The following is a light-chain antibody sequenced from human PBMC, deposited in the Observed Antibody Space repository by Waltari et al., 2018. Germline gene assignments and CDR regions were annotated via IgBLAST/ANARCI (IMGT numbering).Light chain of an antibody. V-gene: IGLV1-51*02. CDR3: GTWDSSLSGAV. CDR2: ENS. J-gene: IGLJ7*01. CDR1: RSNIGNNY. Sequence: QSVLTQPPSVSAAPGQRVPFSCSGGRSNIGNNYLSWYRQFPGTAPKLLIYENSERPSGIPGRFSGSKSGTSATLDITGLQAGDEADYYCGTWDSSLSGAVFGGGTHLTVL.